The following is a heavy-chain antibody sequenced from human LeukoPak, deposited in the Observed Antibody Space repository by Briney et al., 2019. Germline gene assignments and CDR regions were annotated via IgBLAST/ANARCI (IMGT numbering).Heavy chain of an antibody. CDR3: ARDSRGIYYYDSSGYYDWFDP. Sequence: GGSLRLSCAASEFTFTSYEMNWVRQAPGKGLEWVAVISYDGSNKYYADSVKGRFTISRDNSKNTLYLQMNSLRAEDTAVYYCARDSRGIYYYDSSGYYDWFDPWGQGTLVTVSS. CDR1: EFTFTSYE. J-gene: IGHJ5*02. CDR2: ISYDGSNK. D-gene: IGHD3-22*01. V-gene: IGHV3-30-3*01.